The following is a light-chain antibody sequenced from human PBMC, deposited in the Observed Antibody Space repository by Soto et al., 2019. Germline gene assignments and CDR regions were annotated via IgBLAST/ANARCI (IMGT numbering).Light chain of an antibody. J-gene: IGLJ1*01. V-gene: IGLV2-8*01. Sequence: ALTQPPSASGSPGQSVTISCTGTSSDVGGYNYVSWYQQHPGKAPKLMIYEVSKRPSGVPDRFSGSKSGNTASLTVSGLQAEDEADYYCSSYAGSNNVFGTGTKVTVL. CDR2: EVS. CDR3: SSYAGSNNV. CDR1: SSDVGGYNY.